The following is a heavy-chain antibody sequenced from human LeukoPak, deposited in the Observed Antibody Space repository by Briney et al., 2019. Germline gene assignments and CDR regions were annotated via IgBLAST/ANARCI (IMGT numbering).Heavy chain of an antibody. V-gene: IGHV3-21*01. J-gene: IGHJ4*02. D-gene: IGHD1-26*01. CDR1: GFTFSHYG. CDR2: ISSGSTYI. Sequence: GGSLSLSCAVTGFTFSHYGMTWVRQSPGKGLEWVSSISSGSTYIHYSDSMKGRFTISRDNAKNSLFLQINSLKAEDTAVYFCAREKSGSFPRVVFDLWGQGALVTVSS. CDR3: AREKSGSFPRVVFDL.